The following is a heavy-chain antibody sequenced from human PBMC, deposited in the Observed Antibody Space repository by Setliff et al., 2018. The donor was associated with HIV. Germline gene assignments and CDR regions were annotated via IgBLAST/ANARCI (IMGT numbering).Heavy chain of an antibody. J-gene: IGHJ3*02. CDR2: IHYSGAT. V-gene: IGHV4-59*08. D-gene: IGHD2-8*01. Sequence: KASETLSLTCTVSGGSISSHYWIWIRQPPGKGLEWIGYIHYSGATNYNPSLKSRVTISLDTSRTQFSLRLGSVTAAGTAVYYCARHSPNVGVRGDAFDIWGQGTVVTVSS. CDR3: ARHSPNVGVRGDAFDI. CDR1: GGSISSHY.